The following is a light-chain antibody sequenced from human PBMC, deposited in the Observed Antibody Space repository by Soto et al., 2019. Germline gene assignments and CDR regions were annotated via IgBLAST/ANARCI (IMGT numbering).Light chain of an antibody. CDR2: AAS. Sequence: DIQMTQSTSSLSASVGDRVTITCRASQGISNFLAWYQQKPGKVPKLLIYAASTLQPGVPSRFSGSGSGTDFTLTISSLQPEDVASYYCQYYSVPFTFGPGTKADIK. CDR3: QYYSVPFT. CDR1: QGISNF. J-gene: IGKJ3*01. V-gene: IGKV1-27*01.